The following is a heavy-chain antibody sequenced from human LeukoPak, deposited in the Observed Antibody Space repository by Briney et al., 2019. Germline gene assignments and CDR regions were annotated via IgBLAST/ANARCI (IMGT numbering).Heavy chain of an antibody. V-gene: IGHV1-2*06. D-gene: IGHD2-15*01. CDR2: INPNGGGT. CDR1: GYTFAGYY. J-gene: IGHJ4*02. CDR3: ARDLLGYCSGGSCPDFDY. Sequence: ASVKVSCKASGYTFAGYYMHWVRQAPGQGLEWMGRINPNGGGTNYAQRFQGRVTITRDTSISTAYMELSRLRSDDTAVYYCARDLLGYCSGGSCPDFDYWGQGTLVTVSS.